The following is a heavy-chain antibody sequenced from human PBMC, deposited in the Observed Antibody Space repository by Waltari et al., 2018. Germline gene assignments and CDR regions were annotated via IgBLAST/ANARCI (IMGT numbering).Heavy chain of an antibody. CDR1: GGSISSHY. V-gene: IGHV4-59*11. CDR3: ARVKLTGPVDY. Sequence: QVQLQESGPGLVKPSETLSLTCTVSGGSISSHYWSWIRQPPGKGLEWIGYIYYSGRTNYNPSLKSRVTISVDTSKNQFSLKLSSVTAADTAVYYCARVKLTGPVDYWGQGTLVTVSS. J-gene: IGHJ4*02. CDR2: IYYSGRT. D-gene: IGHD3-10*01.